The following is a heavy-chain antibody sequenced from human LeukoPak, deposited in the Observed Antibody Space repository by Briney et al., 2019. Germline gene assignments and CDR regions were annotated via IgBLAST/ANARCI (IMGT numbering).Heavy chain of an antibody. Sequence: ASVKVSCKASGYTFIDYHLHWVRQAPGQGLEWMGRINPKSGGINYAQKFQGRVTMTRDTSISTAYMELSSLRSDDTAVYFCVRDIDYYDSSGFGGGYYYYYYMDVWGRGTTVTVSS. CDR1: GYTFIDYH. D-gene: IGHD3-22*01. V-gene: IGHV1-2*06. CDR2: INPKSGGI. J-gene: IGHJ6*03. CDR3: VRDIDYYDSSGFGGGYYYYYYMDV.